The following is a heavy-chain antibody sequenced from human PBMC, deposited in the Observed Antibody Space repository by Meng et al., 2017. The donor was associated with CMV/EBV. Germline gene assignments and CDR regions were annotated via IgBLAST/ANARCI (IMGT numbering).Heavy chain of an antibody. V-gene: IGHV4-34*01. CDR3: ARGEQWLARIFDY. D-gene: IGHD6-19*01. CDR2: INHSGST. CDR1: GGSFSGYY. J-gene: IGHJ4*02. Sequence: SETLSLTCAVYGGSFSGYYWSWIRQPPGKGLEWIGEINHSGSTNYNPSLKSRVTISVDTSKNQFSLKLSSVIAADTAVYYCARGEQWLARIFDYWGQGTLVTVSS.